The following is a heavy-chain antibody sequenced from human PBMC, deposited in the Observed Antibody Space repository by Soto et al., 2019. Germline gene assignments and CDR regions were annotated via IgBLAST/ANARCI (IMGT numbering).Heavy chain of an antibody. V-gene: IGHV1-8*01. J-gene: IGHJ4*02. CDR1: GYTFTSYD. CDR2: MNPNTGNS. D-gene: IGHD1-1*01. CDR3: ARRAETNGWNGFGADKYHFDF. Sequence: ASVKVSCKASGYTFTSYDIYWVRQATGQGLEWMGWMNPNTGNSGYAQKFQGRVTMTSDTSISTAHMELSSLRSEDTAVYYCARRAETNGWNGFGADKYHFDFWGQGTLVTVSS.